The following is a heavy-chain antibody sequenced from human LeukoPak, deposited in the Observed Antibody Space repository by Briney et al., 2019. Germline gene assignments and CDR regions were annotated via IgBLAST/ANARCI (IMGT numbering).Heavy chain of an antibody. Sequence: ASVKVSCKASGWTFTGYYMHWVRQAPGQGLEWMGWINPNSGGTNYAQKFQGWVTMTRDTSISTAYMELSRLRSDDTAVYYCARGQQLADYYYGMDVWGKGTTVTVSS. CDR3: ARGQQLADYYYGMDV. D-gene: IGHD6-13*01. V-gene: IGHV1-2*04. CDR1: GWTFTGYY. CDR2: INPNSGGT. J-gene: IGHJ6*04.